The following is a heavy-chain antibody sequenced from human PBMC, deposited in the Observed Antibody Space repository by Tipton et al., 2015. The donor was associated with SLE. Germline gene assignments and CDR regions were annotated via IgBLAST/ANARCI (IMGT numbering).Heavy chain of an antibody. J-gene: IGHJ4*02. V-gene: IGHV4-4*02. D-gene: IGHD5-18*01. CDR2: IDQYGST. CDR1: GGSISSTNW. Sequence: GLVKPSGTLSLNCAVSGGSISSTNWWSWVRQPPGKGLEWIGEIDQYGSTNYNPSLKSRVTMSIDKSRNQFSLKLTSVTAADTAVYYCARVAMGSFDYWGQGILVTVSS. CDR3: ARVAMGSFDY.